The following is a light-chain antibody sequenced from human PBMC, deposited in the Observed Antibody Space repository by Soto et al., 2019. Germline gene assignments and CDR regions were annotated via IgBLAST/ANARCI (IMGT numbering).Light chain of an antibody. J-gene: IGKJ1*01. V-gene: IGKV3-20*01. CDR3: QQYISSTLT. CDR2: DAS. Sequence: EIVLTQSPGTLSLSPGERATLSCRASQSVSTYLAWYPQRPGQAPRILIYDASYRDTEIQPRFSGSGAGTEFTLTISRLEPEDVAVDYCQQYISSTLTFGQGTKVDIK. CDR1: QSVSTY.